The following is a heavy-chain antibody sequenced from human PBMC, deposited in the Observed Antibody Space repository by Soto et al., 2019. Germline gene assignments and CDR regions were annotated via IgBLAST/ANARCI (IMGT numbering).Heavy chain of an antibody. CDR2: IYYSGIT. CDR1: GGSISSYY. Sequence: XATLSLTCTVSGGSISSYYWSWIREPPGKGLEWIGYIYYSGITNYSPSLKSRVTISVDTSKNQFSLKLSSVTAADTAVYYCARDSGSGSHSYNYFDPWGQGTLVTVSS. V-gene: IGHV4-59*01. D-gene: IGHD3-10*01. CDR3: ARDSGSGSHSYNYFDP. J-gene: IGHJ5*02.